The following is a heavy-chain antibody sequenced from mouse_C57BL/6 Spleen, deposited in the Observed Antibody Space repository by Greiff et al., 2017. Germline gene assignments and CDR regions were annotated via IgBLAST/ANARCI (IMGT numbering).Heavy chain of an antibody. J-gene: IGHJ3*01. CDR2: INYDGSST. Sequence: EVKLMESEGGLVQPGSSMKLSCTASGFTFSDYYMAWVRQVPEKGLEWVANINYDGSSTYYLDSLKSRFIISRDNAKNILYLQMSSLKSEDTATYYCARVAYYDYDGSWFAYWGQGTLVTVSA. CDR3: ARVAYYDYDGSWFAY. D-gene: IGHD2-4*01. V-gene: IGHV5-16*01. CDR1: GFTFSDYY.